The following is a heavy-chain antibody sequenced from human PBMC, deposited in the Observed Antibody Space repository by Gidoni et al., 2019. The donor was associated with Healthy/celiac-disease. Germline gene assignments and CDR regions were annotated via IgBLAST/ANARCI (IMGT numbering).Heavy chain of an antibody. V-gene: IGHV4-4*07. D-gene: IGHD3-9*01. J-gene: IGHJ6*02. CDR1: GGSNGSSY. CDR3: ARERFDPPGRRLPYGAIHYYYYGMDV. Sequence: QVQLQESGPGLVKPSETLALPCTVSGGSNGSSYWSWIRKPAGKGLEWIGRIYNSGSTNYNPSLKSRVTMSVVPSKNQFSLKLCSVTVADTAVYYCARERFDPPGRRLPYGAIHYYYYGMDVWGQGTTVTVSS. CDR2: IYNSGST.